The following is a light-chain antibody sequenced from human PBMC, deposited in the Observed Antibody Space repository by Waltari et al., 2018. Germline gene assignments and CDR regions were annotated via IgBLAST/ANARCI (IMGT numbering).Light chain of an antibody. CDR3: SSYAGTNNVV. J-gene: IGLJ3*02. Sequence: QSALTQPPSASGSPGPSVTISCTGTRSDFGVYNYVSWYQHHPGKAPKLMIYEVNKRPSGVPDRFSGSKSANTASLTVSGLQAEDEADYYCSSYAGTNNVVFGGGTKLTVL. CDR1: RSDFGVYNY. V-gene: IGLV2-8*01. CDR2: EVN.